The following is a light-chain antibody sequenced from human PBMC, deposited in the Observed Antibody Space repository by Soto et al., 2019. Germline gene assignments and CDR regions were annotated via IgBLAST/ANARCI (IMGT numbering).Light chain of an antibody. CDR3: VLYMGSGFWV. V-gene: IGLV8-61*01. Sequence: QTVVTQEPSFSASPGGTVTLTCGLSSGSVSTSYYPSWYQQTPGQAPRTLIYSTNTRSSGVPDRFSGSILGNKAALTITGAQADDESDYYCVLYMGSGFWVFGGGTKLTVL. CDR1: SGSVSTSYY. J-gene: IGLJ3*02. CDR2: STN.